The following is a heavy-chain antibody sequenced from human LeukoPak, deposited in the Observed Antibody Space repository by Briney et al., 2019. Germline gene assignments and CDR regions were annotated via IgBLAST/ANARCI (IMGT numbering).Heavy chain of an antibody. D-gene: IGHD6-19*01. CDR1: GDSISSDNYY. J-gene: IGHJ5*02. V-gene: IGHV4-61*02. Sequence: SETLSLTCTVSGDSISSDNYYWSWIRQPAGKGLEWIGRIDRNGSSNYKPFLKSRVTISVDTSKNQFSLKLTSVTAADTAVYYCAKGAGPPWFDPWGQGILVTVSS. CDR3: AKGAGPPWFDP. CDR2: IDRNGSS.